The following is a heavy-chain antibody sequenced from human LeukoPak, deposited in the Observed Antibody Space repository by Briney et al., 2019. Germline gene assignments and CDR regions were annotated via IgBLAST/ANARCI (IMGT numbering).Heavy chain of an antibody. Sequence: GRSLRLSCAASGFTFSNYGMHWVRQAPGKGLEWVAIIWYDGSNKYYADSVKGRFTISRDNSKNTLYLQVNSLRAEDTAVYYCARDRDVYSSRWNRNFAYWGQGTLVTVSA. CDR2: IWYDGSNK. CDR3: ARDRDVYSSRWNRNFAY. CDR1: GFTFSNYG. V-gene: IGHV3-33*01. J-gene: IGHJ4*02. D-gene: IGHD6-13*01.